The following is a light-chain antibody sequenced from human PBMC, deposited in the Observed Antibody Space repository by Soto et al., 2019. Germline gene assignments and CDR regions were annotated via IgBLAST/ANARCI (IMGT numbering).Light chain of an antibody. CDR3: QQYNNWPPWT. CDR1: QSVXSN. J-gene: IGKJ1*01. Sequence: EIVMTQSPXXLSXSXXXXXXXXXRXXQSVXSNLAWYQQKPGQAPRLLIYGASTRATGIPARFSGSGSGTEFTLTISSLQSEDFAVYYCQQYNNWPPWTFGQGTKVEIK. CDR2: GAS. V-gene: IGKV3-15*01.